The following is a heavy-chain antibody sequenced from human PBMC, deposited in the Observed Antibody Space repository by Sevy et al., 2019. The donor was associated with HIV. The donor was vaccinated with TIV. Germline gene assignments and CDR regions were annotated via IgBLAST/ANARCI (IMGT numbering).Heavy chain of an antibody. CDR1: GGSFSGYY. D-gene: IGHD2-15*01. CDR2: INHSGST. V-gene: IGHV4-34*01. CDR3: ARGDIVVVVAAIYYYGMDV. Sequence: TLSLTCAVYGGSFSGYYWSWIRQPPGKGLEWIGEINHSGSTNYNPSLKSRVTISVDTSKNQFSLKLSSVTAADTAVYYCARGDIVVVVAAIYYYGMDVWGQGTTVTVSS. J-gene: IGHJ6*02.